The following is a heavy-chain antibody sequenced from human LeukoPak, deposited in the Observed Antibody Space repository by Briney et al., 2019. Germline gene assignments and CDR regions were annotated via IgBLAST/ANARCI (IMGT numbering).Heavy chain of an antibody. Sequence: ASVKVSCKASGYTFTSYGTSWVRQAPGQGLEWMGWISAYNGNTNYAQKLQGRVTMTTDTSTSTAYMELRSLRSDDTAVYYCARDGPGIAAIAFPLDVWGKGTTVTISS. J-gene: IGHJ6*04. CDR3: ARDGPGIAAIAFPLDV. CDR2: ISAYNGNT. CDR1: GYTFTSYG. V-gene: IGHV1-18*01. D-gene: IGHD6-13*01.